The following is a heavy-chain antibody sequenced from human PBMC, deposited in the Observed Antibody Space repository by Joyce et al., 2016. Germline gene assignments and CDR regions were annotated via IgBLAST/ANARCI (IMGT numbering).Heavy chain of an antibody. Sequence: QVQLVQSGTEVKKPGSSVKVSCKASGGALSSYAINWVRQAPGQGLEWRGGIIPVLNIANYAQKFQGRVSVTADESTSTAYMDLSGLRSDDTAFYYCAACPRGGDSVSDYFFDSWGQGTLVTVSS. D-gene: IGHD4-17*01. CDR1: GGALSSYA. V-gene: IGHV1-69*04. CDR3: AACPRGGDSVSDYFFDS. CDR2: IIPVLNIA. J-gene: IGHJ4*02.